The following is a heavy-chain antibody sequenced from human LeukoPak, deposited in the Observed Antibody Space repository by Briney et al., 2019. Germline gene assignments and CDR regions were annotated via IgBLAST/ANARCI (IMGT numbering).Heavy chain of an antibody. J-gene: IGHJ4*02. Sequence: GGSLRLSCAASGFTFSSYGMHWVRQVSGKGLEWVAVIWYDGSNKYYADSVKGRFTISRDNSKNTLYLQMNSLRAEDTAVYYCARYGDYDSSGYYYGYFDYWGQGTLVTVSS. CDR2: IWYDGSNK. CDR1: GFTFSSYG. D-gene: IGHD3-22*01. CDR3: ARYGDYDSSGYYYGYFDY. V-gene: IGHV3-33*01.